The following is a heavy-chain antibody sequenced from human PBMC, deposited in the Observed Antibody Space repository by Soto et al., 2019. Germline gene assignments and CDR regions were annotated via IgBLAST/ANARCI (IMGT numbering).Heavy chain of an antibody. V-gene: IGHV2-70*01. CDR2: IDWDDNT. CDR1: GFSLTTNGMC. CDR3: ARIPCGNYYTENFFDP. J-gene: IGHJ5*02. D-gene: IGHD3-22*01. Sequence: SGPTLVNPTQTLTLTCAFSGFSLTTNGMCLSWIRQPPGKALEWLALIDWDDNTYYSTSLNNRLTLSKDTSKSQVVLLVRHMGPVDTATYYCARIPCGNYYTENFFDPWGQRIPVTVSS.